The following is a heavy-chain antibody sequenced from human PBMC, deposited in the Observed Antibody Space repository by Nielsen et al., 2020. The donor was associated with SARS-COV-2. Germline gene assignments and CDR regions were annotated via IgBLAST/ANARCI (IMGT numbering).Heavy chain of an antibody. Sequence: SETLSLTCIVSGGSISSGSHYWSWIRQPPGKGLEGIGYIFYRGNTNYNPSLKSRVTLSVDTSKNQFSLKVNSVTAADTAVYYCVRIDMATISVDYWGRGTPVTVSS. CDR2: IFYRGNT. J-gene: IGHJ4*02. CDR1: GGSISSGSHY. V-gene: IGHV4-61*01. CDR3: VRIDMATISVDY. D-gene: IGHD5-24*01.